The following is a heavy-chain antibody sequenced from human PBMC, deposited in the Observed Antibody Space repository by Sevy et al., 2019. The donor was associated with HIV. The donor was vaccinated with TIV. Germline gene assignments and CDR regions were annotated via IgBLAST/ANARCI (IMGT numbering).Heavy chain of an antibody. D-gene: IGHD5-12*01. CDR3: AREVDIVATYYYYGMDV. CDR2: ISADNGNT. Sequence: ASVKVSCKASGYTFTSYGISWVRQAPGQWLEWMGWISADNGNTNYAQKLQCRVTMTTDTSTSTANMELRSLRSDDTAVYYCAREVDIVATYYYYGMDVWGQGTTVTVSS. V-gene: IGHV1-18*01. J-gene: IGHJ6*02. CDR1: GYTFTSYG.